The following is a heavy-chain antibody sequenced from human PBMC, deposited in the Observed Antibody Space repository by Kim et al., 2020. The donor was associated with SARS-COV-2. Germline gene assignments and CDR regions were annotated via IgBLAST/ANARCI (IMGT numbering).Heavy chain of an antibody. V-gene: IGHV4-61*01. Sequence: SETLSLTCTVSGGSVSSGSYYWSWIRQPPGKGLEWIGYIYYSGSTNYNPSLKSRVTISVDTSKNQFSLKLSSVTAADTAVYYCARDGDCSSTSCYFSAGDAFDIWGQGTMVTVSS. D-gene: IGHD2-2*01. CDR3: ARDGDCSSTSCYFSAGDAFDI. CDR2: IYYSGST. CDR1: GGSVSSGSYY. J-gene: IGHJ3*02.